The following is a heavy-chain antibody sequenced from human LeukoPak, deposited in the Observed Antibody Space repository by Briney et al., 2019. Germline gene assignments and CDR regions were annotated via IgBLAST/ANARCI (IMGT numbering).Heavy chain of an antibody. V-gene: IGHV3-9*03. CDR1: GFTFDDYA. CDR2: ISWNSGSI. D-gene: IGHD7-27*01. Sequence: GRSLRLSCAASGFTFDDYAMHWVRQAPGKGLEWVSGISWNSGSIGYADSVKGRFTISRDNAKNSLYLQMNSLRAEDMALYYCAKDCGDLFYYFDYWGQGTLVTVSS. J-gene: IGHJ4*02. CDR3: AKDCGDLFYYFDY.